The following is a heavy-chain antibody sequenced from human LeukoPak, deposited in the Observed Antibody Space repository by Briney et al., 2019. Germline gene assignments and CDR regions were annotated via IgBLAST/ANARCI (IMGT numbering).Heavy chain of an antibody. CDR1: GGSISSSGYY. J-gene: IGHJ4*02. CDR2: IYYSGST. V-gene: IGHV4-31*03. Sequence: SETLSLTCTVSGGSISSSGYYWGWIRQHPGKGLEWIGYIYYSGSTYYNPSLKSRVTISVDTSKNQFSLKLSSVTAADTAVYYCARASDDILTGGSDYWGQGTLVTVSS. CDR3: ARASDDILTGGSDY. D-gene: IGHD3-9*01.